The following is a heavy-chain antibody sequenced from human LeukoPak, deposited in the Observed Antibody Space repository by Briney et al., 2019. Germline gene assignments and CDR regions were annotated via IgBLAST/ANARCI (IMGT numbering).Heavy chain of an antibody. Sequence: ASVKVSCKVSGYTLTGLSMHWVRQAPGKGLEWMGGFDPEDGETIYAQKFQGRVTMTEDTSTDTAYMELSSLRSEDTAVYYCATGAGSYFSGTYYFDYWGQGTLVTVSS. J-gene: IGHJ4*02. V-gene: IGHV1-24*01. D-gene: IGHD1-26*01. CDR2: FDPEDGET. CDR1: GYTLTGLS. CDR3: ATGAGSYFSGTYYFDY.